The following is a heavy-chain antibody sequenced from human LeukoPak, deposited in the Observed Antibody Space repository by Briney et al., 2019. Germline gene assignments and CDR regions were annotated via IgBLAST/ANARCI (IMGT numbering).Heavy chain of an antibody. CDR3: VRGAYYAAY. Sequence: GGSLRLSCAASGFTVSSNYMSWVRQAPGKGLEWVSVIYSGGSTYYADSVKGRFTISRDNSKNTLYLQMNSLRVGDTGTYYCVRGAYYAAYWGQGTLVTVSS. D-gene: IGHD2/OR15-2a*01. J-gene: IGHJ4*02. V-gene: IGHV3-53*01. CDR1: GFTVSSNY. CDR2: IYSGGST.